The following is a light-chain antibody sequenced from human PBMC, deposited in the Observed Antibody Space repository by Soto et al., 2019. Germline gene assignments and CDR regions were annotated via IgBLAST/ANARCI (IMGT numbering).Light chain of an antibody. CDR2: EIN. Sequence: QSVLTQPPSVSAAPGQTVTISCSGSSSNIGNNYVSWYQQLPGTAPKLLISEINMRPSGVPDRFSGSKSGTSATLGITGLQTGDEADYYCGTWDSSLSAWVFGGGTKLTVL. CDR3: GTWDSSLSAWV. CDR1: SSNIGNNY. J-gene: IGLJ3*02. V-gene: IGLV1-51*02.